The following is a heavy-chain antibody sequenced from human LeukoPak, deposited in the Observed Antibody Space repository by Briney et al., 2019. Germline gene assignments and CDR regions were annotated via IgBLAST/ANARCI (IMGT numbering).Heavy chain of an antibody. CDR1: GGSISSSSYY. D-gene: IGHD1-26*01. CDR3: ARHIVY. Sequence: PSETLSLTCTVSGGSISSSSYYWSWIRQPPGKGLEWIREINHSGSTNYNPSLKSRVTISVDTSKNQFSLKLSSVTAADTAVYYCARHIVYWGQGTLVTVSS. CDR2: INHSGST. V-gene: IGHV4-39*01. J-gene: IGHJ4*02.